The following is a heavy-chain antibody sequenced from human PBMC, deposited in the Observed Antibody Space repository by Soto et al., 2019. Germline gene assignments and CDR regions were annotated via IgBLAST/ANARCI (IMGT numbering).Heavy chain of an antibody. CDR3: ARNVALGYCSGGSCYRWFDP. Sequence: SETLSLTCTVSGGSISSSSYYWGWIRQPPGKGLEWTGSIYYSGSTYYNPSLKSRVTISVDTSKNQFSLKLSSVTAADTAVYYCARNVALGYCSGGSCYRWFDPWGQGTLVTVSS. CDR1: GGSISSSSYY. CDR2: IYYSGST. J-gene: IGHJ5*02. D-gene: IGHD2-15*01. V-gene: IGHV4-39*01.